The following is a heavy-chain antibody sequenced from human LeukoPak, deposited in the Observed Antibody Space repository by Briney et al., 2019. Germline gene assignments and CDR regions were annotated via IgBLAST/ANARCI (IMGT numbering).Heavy chain of an antibody. D-gene: IGHD2-2*01. CDR1: GYTFTGYY. CDR3: ARPYCSSTSCINWFDP. CDR2: INPNSGGT. J-gene: IGHJ5*02. Sequence: ASVKVSCKASGYTFTGYYMHWVRQAPGQGLEWMGWINPNSGGTNYAQKFQGRVTMTRDTSISTAYMELSRLRSDDTAVYYCARPYCSSTSCINWFDPWGQGTLVTVSS. V-gene: IGHV1-2*02.